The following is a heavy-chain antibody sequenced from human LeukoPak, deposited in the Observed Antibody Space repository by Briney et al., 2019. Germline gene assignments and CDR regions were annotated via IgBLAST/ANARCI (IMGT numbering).Heavy chain of an antibody. Sequence: PSETLSLTCTVSGGPISSSSYYWGWIRQPAGKGLEWIGSIYYSGSTYYNPSLKSRVTISVDTSKNQFSLKLSSVTAADTAVYYCARDRMEWELTGGAFDIWGQGTMVTVSS. CDR1: GGPISSSSYY. CDR3: ARDRMEWELTGGAFDI. D-gene: IGHD1-26*01. CDR2: IYYSGST. J-gene: IGHJ3*02. V-gene: IGHV4-39*07.